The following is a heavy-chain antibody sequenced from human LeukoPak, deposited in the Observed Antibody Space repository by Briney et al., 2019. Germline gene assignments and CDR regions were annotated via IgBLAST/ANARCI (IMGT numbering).Heavy chain of an antibody. V-gene: IGHV4-39*01. CDR1: GGSISSSTYY. CDR2: IYYRGST. Sequence: PSETLPLTCTASGGSISSSTYYWGWIRQPPGKGLEWIGTIYYRGSTYYNPSLKSRVTISVDTSKNQFSLKLTSVTAADTAVYYCARLGRTYYDFWSGPWGQGTLVTVSS. J-gene: IGHJ5*02. D-gene: IGHD3-3*01. CDR3: ARLGRTYYDFWSGP.